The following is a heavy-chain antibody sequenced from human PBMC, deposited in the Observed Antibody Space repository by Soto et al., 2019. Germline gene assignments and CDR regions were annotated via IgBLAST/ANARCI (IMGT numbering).Heavy chain of an antibody. CDR1: GFTFSSSA. CDR3: AKDRMGRYRRIAAAGAFDY. D-gene: IGHD6-13*01. Sequence: EVQLLESGGGLVQPGGSLRLSCAASGFTFSSSAMSWDRQAPGKGLEWVSGISGSGGSTDYADSVKGRFTISRDNSKNTLYLQMNSLRAEDTAVYYSAKDRMGRYRRIAAAGAFDYWGQGTLVTVSS. V-gene: IGHV3-23*01. CDR2: ISGSGGST. J-gene: IGHJ4*02.